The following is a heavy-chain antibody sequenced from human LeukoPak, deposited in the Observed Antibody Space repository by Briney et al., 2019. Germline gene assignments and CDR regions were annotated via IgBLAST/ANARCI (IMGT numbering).Heavy chain of an antibody. D-gene: IGHD5-18*01. V-gene: IGHV3-23*01. CDR1: GFTFSSYA. Sequence: GGSLRLSCAASGFTFSSYAMSWVRQAPGKGLEWVSAISGSGSSTYYADSVKGRFTISRDNSKNTLYLQMNSLRAEDTALYYCAKGRRGYAYGATVDSWGQGTLVTVSS. CDR3: AKGRRGYAYGATVDS. J-gene: IGHJ4*02. CDR2: ISGSGSST.